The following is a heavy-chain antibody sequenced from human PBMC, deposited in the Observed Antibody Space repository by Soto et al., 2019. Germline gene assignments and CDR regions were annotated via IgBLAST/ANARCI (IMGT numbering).Heavy chain of an antibody. J-gene: IGHJ4*02. D-gene: IGHD3-3*01. CDR1: GFTFSSYW. Sequence: GGSLRLSCAASGFTFSSYWMHWVRQAPGKGLVWVSRINRDGIGTSYAESVKGRFTISRDNAKNTLYLQMDSLRAEDTAVYYCGPLGNFGVVMGHWGQGTLVTVSS. CDR2: INRDGIGT. CDR3: GPLGNFGVVMGH. V-gene: IGHV3-74*01.